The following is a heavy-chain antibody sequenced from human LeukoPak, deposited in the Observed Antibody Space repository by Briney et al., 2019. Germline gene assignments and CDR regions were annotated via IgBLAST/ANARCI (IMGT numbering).Heavy chain of an antibody. CDR3: AKFLPTHIVVANYYFDY. CDR2: ISGSGGST. V-gene: IGHV3-23*01. J-gene: IGHJ4*02. CDR1: GFTFSSYG. Sequence: GGSLRLSCAASGFTFSSYGMSWVRQAPGKGLEWVSAISGSGGSTYYADSVKGRFTISRDNSKNTLCLQMNSLRAEDTAVYYCAKFLPTHIVVANYYFDYWGQGTLVTVSS. D-gene: IGHD2-21*01.